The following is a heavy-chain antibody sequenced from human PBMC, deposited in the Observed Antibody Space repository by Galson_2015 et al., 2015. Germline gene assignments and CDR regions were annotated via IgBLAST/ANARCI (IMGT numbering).Heavy chain of an antibody. D-gene: IGHD6-19*01. V-gene: IGHV4-59*01. CDR3: ARRIEIIGGGWPYYFDL. J-gene: IGHJ4*02. CDR2: IYYSGST. Sequence: IYYSGSTNYNPSLKSRVTISVDTSKNQFSLKLSSVTAADTAVYYCARRIEIIGGGWPYYFDLWGQGTLVTVSS.